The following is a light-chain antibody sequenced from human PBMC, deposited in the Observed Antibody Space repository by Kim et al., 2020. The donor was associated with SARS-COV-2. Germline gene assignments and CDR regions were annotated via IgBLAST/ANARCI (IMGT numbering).Light chain of an antibody. J-gene: IGKJ1*01. Sequence: EVVMTQSPATLSVSPGERATLSCRASQSVYLNLAWYQQKPGQTPRLLIYRASTRATGVPDRFSGSGSGTEFTLTISSLQSEDSAVYYCQQYNWPLTFGPGTKVEIK. V-gene: IGKV3-15*01. CDR1: QSVYLN. CDR2: RAS. CDR3: QQYNWPLT.